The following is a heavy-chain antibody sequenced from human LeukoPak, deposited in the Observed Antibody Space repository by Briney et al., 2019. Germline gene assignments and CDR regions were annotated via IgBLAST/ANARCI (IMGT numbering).Heavy chain of an antibody. CDR2: IYPGDSDT. CDR3: ARLPRPGTYYRENFHH. D-gene: IGHD3-10*01. Sequence: PGESLKISCKGSGYSFTSYWIGWVRQMPGEGLEWMGIIYPGDSDTRYSPSFQGQVTISADKSISTAYLQWSSLKASDTAMYYCARLPRPGTYYRENFHHWGQGTLVTVSS. CDR1: GYSFTSYW. J-gene: IGHJ1*01. V-gene: IGHV5-51*01.